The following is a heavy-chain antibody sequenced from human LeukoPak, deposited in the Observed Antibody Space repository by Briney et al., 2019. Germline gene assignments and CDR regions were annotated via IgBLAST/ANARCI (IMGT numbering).Heavy chain of an antibody. CDR2: IYYSGST. J-gene: IGHJ6*04. Sequence: SETLSLTCTVSGGSISSSSYYWGWIRQPPGKGLEWIGGIYYSGSTYYNPSLKSRVTISVDTSKNQFSLKLSSVTAADTAVYYCARVVFEPLRRDVDVWGKGTTVTVSS. V-gene: IGHV4-39*07. CDR1: GGSISSSSYY. CDR3: ARVVFEPLRRDVDV. D-gene: IGHD2-21*01.